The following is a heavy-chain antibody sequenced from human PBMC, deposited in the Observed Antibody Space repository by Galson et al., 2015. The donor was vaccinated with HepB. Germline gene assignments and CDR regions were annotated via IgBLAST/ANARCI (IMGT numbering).Heavy chain of an antibody. CDR3: ARDRDYRFDY. CDR1: GYRFTDNG. V-gene: IGHV1-18*01. J-gene: IGHJ4*02. Sequence: SVKVSCKASGYRFTDNGISWVRQAPGQGLEWMAWISTNSGTTNYAQKFQGRVTVTTDTSTSTAYMELRSLKSEDTAVYFCARDRDYRFDYWGQGTLVTVSS. CDR2: ISTNSGTT. D-gene: IGHD4/OR15-4a*01.